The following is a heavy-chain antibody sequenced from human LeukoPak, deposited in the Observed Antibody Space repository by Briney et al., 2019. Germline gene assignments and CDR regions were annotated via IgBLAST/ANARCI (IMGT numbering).Heavy chain of an antibody. CDR3: ARDRRGGSGWYPFDY. V-gene: IGHV4-59*01. Sequence: SETLSLTCTLSGGSIRSYYWNWIRQPPGKGLEWIGYIYYSGVTKYNPSLESRVTISVDMSKNQFSLKMTSMTAADTAVYFCARDRRGGSGWYPFDYWGQGILVTVSS. D-gene: IGHD6-19*01. CDR2: IYYSGVT. J-gene: IGHJ4*02. CDR1: GGSIRSYY.